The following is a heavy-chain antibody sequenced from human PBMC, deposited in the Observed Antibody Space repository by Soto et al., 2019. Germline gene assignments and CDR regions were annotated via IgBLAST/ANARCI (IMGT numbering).Heavy chain of an antibody. CDR1: GYTFTSYD. CDR2: MNPNSGNT. D-gene: IGHD2-15*01. J-gene: IGHJ4*02. Sequence: QVQLVQSGAEVKKPGASVKVSCKASGYTFTSYDLNWVRQAPGQGPEWMGWMNPNSGNTGYAQKFQGRVSMTRDTSISTAYMELTSLRSEDTAVYYCACYCAVGSCYNYWGQGTLVTVSP. CDR3: ACYCAVGSCYNY. V-gene: IGHV1-8*01.